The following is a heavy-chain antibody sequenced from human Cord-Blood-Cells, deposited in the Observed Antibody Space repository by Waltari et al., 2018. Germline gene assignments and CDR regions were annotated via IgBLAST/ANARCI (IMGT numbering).Heavy chain of an antibody. Sequence: EVQLVESGGGLVKPGGSLRLSCAASGFTFSNAWMIWVRQSPGKGLEWVGRMKSKTEGGTTDYAAPVKGRFTISRDYSKNTLYLQMNSLKTEDTAVYYCTTGTLAARDYWGQGTLVTVSS. J-gene: IGHJ4*02. CDR2: MKSKTEGGTT. CDR3: TTGTLAARDY. CDR1: GFTFSNAW. D-gene: IGHD6-6*01. V-gene: IGHV3-15*01.